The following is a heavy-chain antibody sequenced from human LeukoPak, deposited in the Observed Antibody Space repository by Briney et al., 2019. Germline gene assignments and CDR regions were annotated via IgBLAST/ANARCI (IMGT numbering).Heavy chain of an antibody. J-gene: IGHJ4*02. CDR3: ARHYYNDNTLLDF. Sequence: KPGESLRISWKGSGYSFTTYWISWVRQMPGEGPEWMGRIHPSDSDTNYSPSFQGHVTFSTDKSISTAYLQWTSLKASDTAIYFCARHYYNDNTLLDFWGQGTLVTVSS. D-gene: IGHD3-22*01. CDR1: GYSFTTYW. V-gene: IGHV5-10-1*01. CDR2: IHPSDSDT.